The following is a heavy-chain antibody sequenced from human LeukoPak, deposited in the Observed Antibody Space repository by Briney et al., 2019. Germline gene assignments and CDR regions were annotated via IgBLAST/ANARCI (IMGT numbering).Heavy chain of an antibody. CDR2: ISGSGGST. Sequence: GGSLRLSCAASGFTFSSYGMHWVRQAPGKGLEWVSAISGSGGSTYYADSVKGRFTISRDNSKNTLYLQMNSLRAEDTAVYYCAKGLEMATNNYGMDVWGQGTTVTVSS. CDR1: GFTFSSYG. CDR3: AKGLEMATNNYGMDV. V-gene: IGHV3-23*01. J-gene: IGHJ6*02. D-gene: IGHD5-24*01.